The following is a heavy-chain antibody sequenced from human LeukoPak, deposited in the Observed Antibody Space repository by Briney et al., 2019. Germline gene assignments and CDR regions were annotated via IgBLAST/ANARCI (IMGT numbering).Heavy chain of an antibody. CDR1: GFTFSDHY. J-gene: IGHJ4*02. CDR2: TRNKANSYTT. D-gene: IGHD6-13*01. CDR3: ARVYSSSWYGTYFDY. V-gene: IGHV3-72*01. Sequence: PGGSLRLSCAASGFTFSDHYMDSVRQAPGKGLEWVGRTRNKANSYTTEYAASVKGRFTISRDDSKNSLYLQMNSLKTADTAVYYCARVYSSSWYGTYFDYWGQGTLVTVSS.